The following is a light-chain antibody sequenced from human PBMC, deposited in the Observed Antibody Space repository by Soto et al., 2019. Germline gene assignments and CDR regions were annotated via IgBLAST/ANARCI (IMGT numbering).Light chain of an antibody. Sequence: DIQMTQSPSTLSASVGDRVTITGRASQSISSWLAWYQQKPGKAPKLLIFGASTLQSGVPSRFSGSGSGTDFTLTISSLQPEDFATYFCQKLNAYPPWTFGQGTRVDIK. CDR3: QKLNAYPPWT. J-gene: IGKJ1*01. CDR2: GAS. CDR1: QSISSW. V-gene: IGKV1-5*01.